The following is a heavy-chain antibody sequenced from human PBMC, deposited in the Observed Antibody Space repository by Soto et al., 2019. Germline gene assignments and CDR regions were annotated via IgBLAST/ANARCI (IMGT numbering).Heavy chain of an antibody. J-gene: IGHJ5*02. V-gene: IGHV3-33*01. CDR1: GFTFRNYG. D-gene: IGHD3-10*01. CDR3: AREVRSRRYDL. CDR2: IWYDGSNK. Sequence: QVQLVESGGGVVQPGRSLRLSCAASGFTFRNYGMHWVRQAPGKGLEWLAVIWYDGSNKYYADSVKGRFTISRDNSKNTLYLEMNSLRDEDTAVYYCAREVRSRRYDLWGHGTLVIVSS.